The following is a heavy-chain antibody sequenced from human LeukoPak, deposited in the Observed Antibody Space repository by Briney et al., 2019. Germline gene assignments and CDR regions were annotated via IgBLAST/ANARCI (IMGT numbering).Heavy chain of an antibody. CDR3: ARSRRWPNWFDP. CDR2: INHSGST. J-gene: IGHJ5*02. V-gene: IGHV4-34*01. Sequence: SETLSLTCAVYGGSFSGYYWSWICQPPGKGLEWIGEINHSGSTNYNPSLKSRVTISVDTSKNQFSLKLSSVTAADTAVYYCARSRRWPNWFDPWGQGTLVTVSS. CDR1: GGSFSGYY. D-gene: IGHD5-24*01.